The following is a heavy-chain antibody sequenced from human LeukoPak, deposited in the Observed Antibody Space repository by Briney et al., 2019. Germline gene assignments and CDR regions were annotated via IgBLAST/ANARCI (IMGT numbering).Heavy chain of an antibody. V-gene: IGHV1-24*01. D-gene: IGHD1-26*01. CDR3: AATKSSGSYPLNY. Sequence: ASVKVSCKVSGYTLTELSMHWVRQAPGKGLEWMGGFDPEDGETIYAQKFQGRVTMTEDASTDTAYMELSSLRSEDTAVYYCAATKSSGSYPLNYWGQGTLVTVSS. CDR2: FDPEDGET. J-gene: IGHJ4*02. CDR1: GYTLTELS.